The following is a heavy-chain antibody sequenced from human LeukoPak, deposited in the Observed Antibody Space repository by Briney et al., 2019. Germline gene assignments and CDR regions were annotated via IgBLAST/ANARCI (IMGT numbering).Heavy chain of an antibody. CDR3: ARVASAGNFFDH. Sequence: SETLSLTCTVSGVSISSYYWSWIRQSPGKRLECIGYIYYSGSTDYNPSLRNRVTISLDTSKDQFSLRLKSVTAADTAVYYCARVASAGNFFDHWGQGSLVTASS. D-gene: IGHD4-23*01. CDR1: GVSISSYY. V-gene: IGHV4-59*12. CDR2: IYYSGST. J-gene: IGHJ4*02.